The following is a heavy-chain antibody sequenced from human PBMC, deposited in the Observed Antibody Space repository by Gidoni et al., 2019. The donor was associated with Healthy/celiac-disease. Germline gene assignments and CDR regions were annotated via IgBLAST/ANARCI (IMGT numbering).Heavy chain of an antibody. Sequence: EVQLVESGGGLVQPGGSLRLSCAASGFTFSSYDMHWVRQATGKGLEWVSAIGTAGDTYYPGSVNGRFTISRENAKNSLYLQMNSLRAGDTAVYYCAREGGRRAFDIWGQGTMVTVSS. D-gene: IGHD3-16*01. CDR2: IGTAGDT. CDR3: AREGGRRAFDI. V-gene: IGHV3-13*01. CDR1: GFTFSSYD. J-gene: IGHJ3*02.